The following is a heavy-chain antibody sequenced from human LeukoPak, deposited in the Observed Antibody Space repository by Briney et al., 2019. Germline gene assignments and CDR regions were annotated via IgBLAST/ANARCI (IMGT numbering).Heavy chain of an antibody. CDR2: IIPIFGTA. CDR1: GGTFSSYA. J-gene: IGHJ4*02. CDR3: ARAAGDTFGYRYYFDY. Sequence: SVKVSCKASGGTFSSYAISWVRQAPGQGLEWMGGIIPIFGTANYAQKFQGRVTMTRDTSTSTVYMELSSLRSDDTAVYYCARAAGDTFGYRYYFDYWGQGTLVTVSS. D-gene: IGHD5-18*01. V-gene: IGHV1-69*05.